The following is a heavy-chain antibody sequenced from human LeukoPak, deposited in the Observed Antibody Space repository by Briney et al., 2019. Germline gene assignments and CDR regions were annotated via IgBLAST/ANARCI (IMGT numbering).Heavy chain of an antibody. V-gene: IGHV3-23*01. CDR1: GFQFSLFA. CDR2: LFGNGDGI. CDR3: AKEPSMVRGGGGFDP. Sequence: GGSLRLSCAASGFQFSLFAMSWVRQAPGKGLEWISGLFGNGDGIAYADSVKGRFTISRDNSKNTLYLQMNSLRAEDTAVYYCAKEPSMVRGGGGFDPWGQGTLVTVSS. D-gene: IGHD3-10*01. J-gene: IGHJ5*02.